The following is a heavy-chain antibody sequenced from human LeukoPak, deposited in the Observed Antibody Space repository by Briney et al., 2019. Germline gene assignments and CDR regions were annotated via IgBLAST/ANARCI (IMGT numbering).Heavy chain of an antibody. Sequence: GGSLILSCAASRLTFSNYAMRWVRQAPAGGLEWVASISGSVGDTYSADSVKGRVTISRDNSRNTLYLQLNSLRAEDTAVYYWAKSTHSYYTHTFDIWGQGTLVIVSS. J-gene: IGHJ3*02. CDR3: AKSTHSYYTHTFDI. V-gene: IGHV3-23*01. CDR2: ISGSVGDT. D-gene: IGHD1-26*01. CDR1: RLTFSNYA.